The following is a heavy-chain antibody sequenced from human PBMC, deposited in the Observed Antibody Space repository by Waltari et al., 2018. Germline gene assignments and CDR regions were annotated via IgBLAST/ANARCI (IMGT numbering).Heavy chain of an antibody. D-gene: IGHD1-26*01. CDR2: TYYRSKWYI. Sequence: QVQLQQSGPGLVKPSQTLSLTCAISGASFPSNSAAWNWFRQFPSRGLEWLGRTYYRSKWYIDYAVSVKSRITINPDTSKNQISLLLNSVTPGDTAVYYCARETGGVGSTVDSWAQGTLVTVSS. J-gene: IGHJ4*02. V-gene: IGHV6-1*01. CDR3: ARETGGVGSTVDS. CDR1: GASFPSNSAA.